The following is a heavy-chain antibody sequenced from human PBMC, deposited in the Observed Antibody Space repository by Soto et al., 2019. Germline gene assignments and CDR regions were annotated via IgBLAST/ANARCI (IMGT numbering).Heavy chain of an antibody. D-gene: IGHD3-16*01. Sequence: QVQLVESGGGVVQPGRSLRLSCAASGFTFSSYGMHWVRQAPGKGLEWVAVISYDGSNKYYADSVKGRFTISRDNSKNTLYLQMNSLRAEDTAVYYCAKDLGHWGQGTLVTVSS. CDR2: ISYDGSNK. J-gene: IGHJ4*02. CDR1: GFTFSSYG. V-gene: IGHV3-30*18. CDR3: AKDLGH.